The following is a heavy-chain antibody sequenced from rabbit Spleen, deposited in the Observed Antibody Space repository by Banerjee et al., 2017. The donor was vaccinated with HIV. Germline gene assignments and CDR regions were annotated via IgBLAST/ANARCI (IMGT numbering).Heavy chain of an antibody. V-gene: IGHV1S47*01. Sequence: QEQLVESGGGLVQPGGSLKLSCKASGFDLNTYGLSWVRQAPGKGLEWIAYIDPVFGSTYYASWVNGRFTISSHNAQNTLYLQLNSLTVADTATYFCVRDEAGYAGYGPFNLWGQGTLVTVS. D-gene: IGHD7-1*01. CDR1: GFDLNTYG. CDR3: VRDEAGYAGYGPFNL. CDR2: IDPVFGST. J-gene: IGHJ4*01.